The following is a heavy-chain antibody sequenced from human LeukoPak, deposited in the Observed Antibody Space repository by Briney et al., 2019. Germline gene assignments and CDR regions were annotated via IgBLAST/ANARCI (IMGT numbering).Heavy chain of an antibody. V-gene: IGHV4-4*02. D-gene: IGHD2/OR15-2a*01. CDR1: GGSISSSNW. Sequence: SETLSLTCAVSGGSISSSNWWSWVRQPPGKGLEWIGEIYHSGSTNYSPSLKSRVTISVDKSKNQFSLKLSSVTAADTAVYYCARVDLYFRDAFDIWGQGTMVTVSS. CDR2: IYHSGST. J-gene: IGHJ3*02. CDR3: ARVDLYFRDAFDI.